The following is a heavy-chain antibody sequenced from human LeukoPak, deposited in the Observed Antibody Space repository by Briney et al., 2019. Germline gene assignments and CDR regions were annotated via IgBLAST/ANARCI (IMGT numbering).Heavy chain of an antibody. CDR3: ARTARIVVVNAIEYYFDY. CDR2: IYHSGST. V-gene: IGHV4-30-2*01. D-gene: IGHD2-21*01. J-gene: IGHJ4*02. Sequence: PSETLSLTCAVSGGSISSGGYSWSWIRQPPGKGQEWIGYIYHSGSTYYNPSLKSRVTISVDWSKNQFSLKLSSVTAADTAVYYCARTARIVVVNAIEYYFDYWGQGTLVNVSS. CDR1: GGSISSGGYS.